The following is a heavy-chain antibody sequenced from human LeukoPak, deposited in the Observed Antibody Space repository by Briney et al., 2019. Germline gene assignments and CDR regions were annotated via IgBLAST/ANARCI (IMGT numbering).Heavy chain of an antibody. J-gene: IGHJ5*02. D-gene: IGHD3-16*02. CDR3: VRDELRTTYRFSWDP. CDR2: INGNGVT. V-gene: IGHV4-4*07. CDR1: GGXIGFYF. Sequence: SETLSLTCTVSGGXIGFYFCSWIRQSAGRGLEWIGRINGNGVTNNNPSLKSRLSMSVDTSKNQFSLNLRSVTAADTSVYYCVRDELRTTYRFSWDPWGQGILVTV.